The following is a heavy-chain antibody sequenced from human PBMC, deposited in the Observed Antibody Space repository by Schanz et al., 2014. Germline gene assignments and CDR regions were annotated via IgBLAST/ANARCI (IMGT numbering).Heavy chain of an antibody. Sequence: QVQLVQSGAEVKKPGASVRLSCEASGYTFTSYGITWVRQAPGQGLEWMGWISAYNGHTTYAQKFQGRVTVTRDTSTSTSYMELRSLTSDDTAVYYCARDVPINDYWGQGTPVTVSS. D-gene: IGHD2-2*01. V-gene: IGHV1-18*01. CDR1: GYTFTSYG. J-gene: IGHJ4*02. CDR3: ARDVPINDY. CDR2: ISAYNGHT.